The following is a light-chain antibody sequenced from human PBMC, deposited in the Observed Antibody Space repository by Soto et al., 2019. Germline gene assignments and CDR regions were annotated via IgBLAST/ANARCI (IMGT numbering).Light chain of an antibody. J-gene: IGLJ2*01. V-gene: IGLV1-44*01. Sequence: QSVLTQPASASGTPGQRVTISCSGSSSNIGSNTVNWYQHLPGTAPKLLIYSNNQRPSGVPDRFSGSKSGTSASLAISGLQSEDEADYYCAAWDDSLNGGVFGGGTQLTVL. CDR2: SNN. CDR1: SSNIGSNT. CDR3: AAWDDSLNGGV.